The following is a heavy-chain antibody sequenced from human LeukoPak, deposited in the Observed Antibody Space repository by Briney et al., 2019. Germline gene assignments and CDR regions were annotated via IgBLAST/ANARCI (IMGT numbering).Heavy chain of an antibody. CDR1: RFTFSIYA. CDR3: AKREAAEDY. D-gene: IGHD6-13*01. V-gene: IGHV3-23*01. CDR2: ISGSGGST. J-gene: IGHJ4*02. Sequence: GGSLRLPCAASRFTFSIYAMSWVPHAPGKGLEGVSAISGSGGSTYYADSVKGRFTISRDNSKNTLYLQMNSLRAEDTAVYYCAKREAAEDYWGQGTLVTVSS.